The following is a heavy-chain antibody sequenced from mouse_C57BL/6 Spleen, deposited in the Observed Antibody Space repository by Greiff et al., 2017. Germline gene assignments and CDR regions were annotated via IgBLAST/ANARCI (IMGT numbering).Heavy chain of an antibody. J-gene: IGHJ2*01. Sequence: QVQLQQSGPGLVQPSQSLSITCTVSGFSLTSYGVHWVRQSPGKGLEWLGVIWSGGSTDSNAAFISRLSISKDNSKSQVFFKMNSLQADDTAIYYCARYSHYYGSSWDYWGQGTTLTVSS. D-gene: IGHD1-1*01. CDR1: GFSLTSYG. V-gene: IGHV2-2*01. CDR3: ARYSHYYGSSWDY. CDR2: IWSGGST.